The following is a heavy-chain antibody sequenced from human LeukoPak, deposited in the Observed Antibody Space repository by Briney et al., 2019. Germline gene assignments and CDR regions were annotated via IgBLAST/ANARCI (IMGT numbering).Heavy chain of an antibody. CDR1: GFSFSNYW. J-gene: IGHJ1*01. V-gene: IGHV3-7*01. CDR2: IQQHGSET. Sequence: GGSLRLSCEASGFSFSNYWMSWVRQAPGKGLEWVANIQQHGSETYYVDSVKGRFTISRDNAKNSLYLQMNSLRAEDTAVYYCATYSSSNGREFQYWGQGTLVTVSS. CDR3: ATYSSSNGREFQY. D-gene: IGHD2-2*01.